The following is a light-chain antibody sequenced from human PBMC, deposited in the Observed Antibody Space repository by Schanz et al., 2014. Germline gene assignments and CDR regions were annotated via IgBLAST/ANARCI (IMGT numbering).Light chain of an antibody. CDR2: DVA. CDR3: CSYGGNYAFKV. J-gene: IGLJ3*02. Sequence: QSALTQPRSVSGSPGQSVTISCTGTSSDVGLYNYVSWYKHYPGKAPKLIIYDVAQRPSGVPDRFSGSKSGNTASLTISGLQAEDEADYYCCSYGGNYAFKVFGGGTKVTVL. CDR1: SSDVGLYNY. V-gene: IGLV2-11*02.